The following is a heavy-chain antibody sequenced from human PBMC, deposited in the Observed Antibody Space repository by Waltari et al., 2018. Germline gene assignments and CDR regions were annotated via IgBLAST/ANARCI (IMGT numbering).Heavy chain of an antibody. CDR2: INAGNGNT. Sequence: QVQLVQSGAEVKKPGASVKVSCKASGYTFTSYAMHWVRQAPGQRLEWMGWINAGNGNTKYSQKFQGRVTSTRDTSASTAYMELSSLRSEDTAVYYCARAHSLVGATPPPDYWGQGTLVTVSS. CDR3: ARAHSLVGATPPPDY. CDR1: GYTFTSYA. J-gene: IGHJ4*02. D-gene: IGHD1-26*01. V-gene: IGHV1-3*01.